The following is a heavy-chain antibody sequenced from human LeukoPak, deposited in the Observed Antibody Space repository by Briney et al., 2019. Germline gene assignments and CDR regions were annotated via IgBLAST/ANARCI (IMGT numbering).Heavy chain of an antibody. Sequence: SETLSLTCTVSGGSISSYYWSWIRQPPGKGLEWIGYAYYKGSATYNPSLESRVTISVDTSNNQFSLKLTSVTAADTAVYYCARGSGWYQYCGQGALVTVSS. J-gene: IGHJ4*02. CDR1: GGSISSYY. D-gene: IGHD6-19*01. CDR2: AYYKGSA. CDR3: ARGSGWYQY. V-gene: IGHV4-59*01.